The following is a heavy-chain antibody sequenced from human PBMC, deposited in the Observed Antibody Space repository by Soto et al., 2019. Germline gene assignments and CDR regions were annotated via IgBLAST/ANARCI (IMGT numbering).Heavy chain of an antibody. CDR1: GFTFSSYA. CDR3: AKGVPGIAVAGTGYFQH. Sequence: GGSLRLSCAASGFTFSSYAMSWVRQAPGKGLEWVSGISGSGDSTYYADSVKGRFTISRDNSKKTVYLQMNSLRAEDTAVYYYAKGVPGIAVAGTGYFQHWGQGTLVTVSS. V-gene: IGHV3-23*01. D-gene: IGHD6-19*01. J-gene: IGHJ1*01. CDR2: ISGSGDST.